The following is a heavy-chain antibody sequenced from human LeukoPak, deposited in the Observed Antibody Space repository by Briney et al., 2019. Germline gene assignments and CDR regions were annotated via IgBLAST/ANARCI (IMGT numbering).Heavy chain of an antibody. D-gene: IGHD1-26*01. Sequence: PSETLSLTCTVSGGSITSDYWSWIRQPPGKGLESIGYIYYSGSTNYNPSLKSRVTISVDTSKNQCSLKLSSVTAADTAVYYCARVASVGATRALDYWGQGTLVTVSS. CDR2: IYYSGST. V-gene: IGHV4-59*01. CDR3: ARVASVGATRALDY. J-gene: IGHJ4*02. CDR1: GGSITSDY.